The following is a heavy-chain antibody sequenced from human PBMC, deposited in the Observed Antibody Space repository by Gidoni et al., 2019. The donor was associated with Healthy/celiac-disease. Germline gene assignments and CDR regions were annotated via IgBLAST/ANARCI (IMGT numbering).Heavy chain of an antibody. J-gene: IGHJ4*02. D-gene: IGHD3-10*01. V-gene: IGHV4-34*01. CDR2: INHSGST. CDR3: ARGRYGSGSYYKRGSTSFDY. CDR1: GGSFSGYY. Sequence: QVQLQQWGAGLLKPSVTLSLTCAVYGGSFSGYYWRWIRQPPGKGLEWIGEINHSGSTNYNPSLKSRVTISVDTSKNQFSLKLSSVTAADTAVYYCARGRYGSGSYYKRGSTSFDYWGQGTLVTVSS.